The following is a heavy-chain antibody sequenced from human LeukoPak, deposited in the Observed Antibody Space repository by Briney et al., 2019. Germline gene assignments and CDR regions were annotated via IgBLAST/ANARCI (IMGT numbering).Heavy chain of an antibody. D-gene: IGHD3-22*01. CDR2: ISHDGSKN. CDR1: GFTFSDYA. J-gene: IGHJ1*01. Sequence: PGRSLRLSCAASGFTFSDYAMHWVRQAPGKGLEWVAVISHDGSKNYYADSVQGRFTISRDNSKNTLYLQMNSLRTEDTAVYYCARADDSSGHYLSGGHWGQGTLVTVSS. V-gene: IGHV3-30*04. CDR3: ARADDSSGHYLSGGH.